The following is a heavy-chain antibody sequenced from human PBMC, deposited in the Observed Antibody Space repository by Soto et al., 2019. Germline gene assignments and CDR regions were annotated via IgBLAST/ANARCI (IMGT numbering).Heavy chain of an antibody. J-gene: IGHJ4*02. V-gene: IGHV3-30*18. Sequence: QVQLVESGGGVVQPGRSLRLSCAASGFTFSSYGMHWVRQAPGKGLEWVAIISYDGRNTYYAASVKGRFTISRDNSKTTLYLQMTSLRAEDTSVYYCAKEGGLSGSYYISSSYYFDYWGQGTLVTVSS. CDR1: GFTFSSYG. CDR3: AKEGGLSGSYYISSSYYFDY. CDR2: ISYDGRNT. D-gene: IGHD1-26*01.